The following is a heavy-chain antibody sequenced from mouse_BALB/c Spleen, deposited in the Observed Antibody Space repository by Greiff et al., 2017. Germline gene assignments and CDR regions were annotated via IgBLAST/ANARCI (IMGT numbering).Heavy chain of an antibody. CDR3: TREGLRPWFAD. D-gene: IGHD2-4*01. J-gene: IGHJ3*01. Sequence: QVQLQQPGAELVRPGASVKLSCKASGYTFTSYWTNWVKQRPGQGLEWIGNIYPSDSYTNYNQKFKDKATLTVDKSSSTAYMQLSSPTSEDSAVYYSTREGLRPWFADWGEGTLVTVSA. CDR2: IYPSDSYT. CDR1: GYTFTSYW. V-gene: IGHV1-69*02.